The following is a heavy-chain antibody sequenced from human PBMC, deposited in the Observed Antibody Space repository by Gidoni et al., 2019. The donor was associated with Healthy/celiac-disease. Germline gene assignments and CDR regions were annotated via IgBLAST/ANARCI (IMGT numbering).Heavy chain of an antibody. J-gene: IGHJ4*02. CDR1: GGSISSGGYY. Sequence: QVQLQESGPGLVKPSQTLSLTCTVSGGSISSGGYYWRWIRQHPGKGLEWIGYIYYSGSTYYNPSLKSRVTISVDTSKNQFSLKLSSVTAADTAVYYCARALKWELSHYFDYWGQGTLVTVSS. CDR2: IYYSGST. D-gene: IGHD1-26*01. V-gene: IGHV4-31*03. CDR3: ARALKWELSHYFDY.